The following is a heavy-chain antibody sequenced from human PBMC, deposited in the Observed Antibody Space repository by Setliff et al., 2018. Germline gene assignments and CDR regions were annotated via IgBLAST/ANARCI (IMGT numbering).Heavy chain of an antibody. CDR3: AREGVDTRSSTDYRYYMDV. Sequence: ASVKVSCKASGGTFTNYGVSWVWQAPGQGLEWMGGTISLFGTTDYAQKFHGRVTTITDASTSTSYMALSSLTSADTAVYYCAREGVDTRSSTDYRYYMDVWGKGTTVTVSS. CDR1: GGTFTNYG. V-gene: IGHV1-69*05. D-gene: IGHD5-18*01. CDR2: TISLFGTT. J-gene: IGHJ6*03.